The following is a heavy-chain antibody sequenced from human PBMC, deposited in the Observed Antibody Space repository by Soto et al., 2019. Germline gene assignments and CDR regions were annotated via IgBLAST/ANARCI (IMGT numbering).Heavy chain of an antibody. J-gene: IGHJ4*02. D-gene: IGHD1-26*01. CDR3: TRGIVGWETAPYYFDY. CDR1: GFSFDTYA. Sequence: EVQLVESGGGLVKAGRSLRLSCTASGFSFDTYAISWFRQAPGKGLEWLVFIRSKAYSRTTEYAASVRGRISISRDDSKSSAFLQMDSPNIEDTAVYYCTRGIVGWETAPYYFDYWGQGTLVTVSS. CDR2: IRSKAYSRTT. V-gene: IGHV3-49*05.